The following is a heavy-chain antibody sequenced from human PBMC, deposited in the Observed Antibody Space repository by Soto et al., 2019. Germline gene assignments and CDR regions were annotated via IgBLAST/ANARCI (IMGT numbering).Heavy chain of an antibody. Sequence: SETLSLTCTVSGGSITDYSWVWIRQPAGKGLEWIGRIFSSGSTNYNPSLKGRITMSLDTSKNQFSLKLSSATATDTAVYFCARDQGVVVTADNWFDPWGQGILVTVSS. D-gene: IGHD2-21*02. CDR2: IFSSGST. CDR3: ARDQGVVVTADNWFDP. J-gene: IGHJ5*02. CDR1: GGSITDYS. V-gene: IGHV4-4*07.